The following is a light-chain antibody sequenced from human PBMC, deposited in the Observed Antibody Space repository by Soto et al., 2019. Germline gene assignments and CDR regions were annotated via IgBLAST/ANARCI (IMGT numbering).Light chain of an antibody. V-gene: IGKV1-17*01. CDR2: AAY. Sequence: DIQMTHSPSSLSASVGDRVTITCRASQGIRHDLGWYQQKPGKAPQRLSYAAYSLPSGVPSRFSGSGSGTEFTLTISSLQPEDFATYYCLQHNSYPLTFGGGTKVEIK. J-gene: IGKJ4*01. CDR3: LQHNSYPLT. CDR1: QGIRHD.